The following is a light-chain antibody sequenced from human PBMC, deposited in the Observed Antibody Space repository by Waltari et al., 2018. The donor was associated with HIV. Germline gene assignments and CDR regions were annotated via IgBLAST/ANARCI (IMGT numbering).Light chain of an antibody. J-gene: IGKJ4*01. Sequence: DIIMTQSPDSLAVSLGERVTINCKPSRNIVYNSDNQNYLAWYQQKAGQAPRVLISWASTRPVGVPSSIRTFGVPERFSGSGSGTNFSLTISSLQEDDVAVYYCQQYYSLPPTFGGGTRVERK. CDR3: QQYYSLPPT. CDR2: WAS. CDR1: RNIVYNSDNQNY. V-gene: IGKV4-1*01.